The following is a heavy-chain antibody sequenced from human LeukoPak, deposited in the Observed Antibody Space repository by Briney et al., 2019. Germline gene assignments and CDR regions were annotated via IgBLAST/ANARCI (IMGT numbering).Heavy chain of an antibody. J-gene: IGHJ4*02. V-gene: IGHV3-23*01. CDR1: GFTFSSYA. D-gene: IGHD5-12*01. CDR3: AKDAADIVAKYRPPPDY. CDR2: ISGSGGST. Sequence: QPGGSLRLSCAASGFTFSSYAMSWVRQAPGKGLEWVSAISGSGGSTYYADSVKGRFTISRDNSKNTLYLQMNSLRAEDTAVYYCAKDAADIVAKYRPPPDYWGQGTLVTVSS.